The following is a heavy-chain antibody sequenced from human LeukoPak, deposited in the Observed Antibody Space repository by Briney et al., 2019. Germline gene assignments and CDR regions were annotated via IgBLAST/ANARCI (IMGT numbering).Heavy chain of an antibody. D-gene: IGHD3-16*02. V-gene: IGHV4-34*01. Sequence: SETLSLTCAVYGGSFSGYYWSWIRQPPGKGLEWIGEINHSGSTNYNPSHKSRVTISVDTSKNQFSLKLSSVTAADTAVYYCARGGRYDYVWGSYRTNKPRKPPFDYWGQGTLVTVSS. J-gene: IGHJ4*02. CDR1: GGSFSGYY. CDR3: ARGGRYDYVWGSYRTNKPRKPPFDY. CDR2: INHSGST.